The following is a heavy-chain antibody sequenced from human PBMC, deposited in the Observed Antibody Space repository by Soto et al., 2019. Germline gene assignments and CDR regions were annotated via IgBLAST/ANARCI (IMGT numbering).Heavy chain of an antibody. D-gene: IGHD5-12*01. Sequence: GESLKVSCKASGYTFTGYYMHWVRQAPGQGLEWMGWINPNSGGTNYAQKFQGRVTMTRDTSISTAYMELSRLRSDDTAVYYCARDRPPEWLRFYFDYWGQGTLVTVSS. CDR3: ARDRPPEWLRFYFDY. CDR1: GYTFTGYY. J-gene: IGHJ4*02. V-gene: IGHV1-2*02. CDR2: INPNSGGT.